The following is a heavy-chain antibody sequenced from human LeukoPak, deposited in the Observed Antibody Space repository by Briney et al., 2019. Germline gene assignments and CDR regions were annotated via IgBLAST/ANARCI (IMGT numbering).Heavy chain of an antibody. J-gene: IGHJ4*02. CDR2: ITNDGSST. CDR3: AKVPLPITMIVVVIGGRFDY. V-gene: IGHV3-74*01. D-gene: IGHD3-22*01. CDR1: GLTFSSHW. Sequence: GVLRLSCAASGLTFSSHWMHWVRQAPGKGLVWVSRITNDGSSTTYADSVKGRFTISRDNAKNMLYLQVNSLRAEDSAVYYCAKVPLPITMIVVVIGGRFDYWGQGTLVTVSS.